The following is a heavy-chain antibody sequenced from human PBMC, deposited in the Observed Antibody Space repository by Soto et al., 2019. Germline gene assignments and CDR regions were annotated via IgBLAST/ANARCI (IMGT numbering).Heavy chain of an antibody. Sequence: GESLKISCKGSGYSFTNYLISWVRQMPGKGLEWKGRINPSDYHVNYSPSFQGHVTFSTDKSISTVYLQWSSLKTEDTAVYYCTTGGGYDLGGGYYYYYGMDVWGQGTTVTVSS. CDR3: TTGGGYDLGGGYYYYYGMDV. CDR1: GYSFTNYL. V-gene: IGHV5-10-1*01. J-gene: IGHJ6*02. CDR2: INPSDYHV. D-gene: IGHD5-12*01.